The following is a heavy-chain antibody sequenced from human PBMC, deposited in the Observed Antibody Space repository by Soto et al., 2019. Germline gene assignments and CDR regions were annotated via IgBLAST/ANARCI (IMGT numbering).Heavy chain of an antibody. CDR1: GFTFSSHW. D-gene: IGHD2-15*01. CDR3: ARAPSHCSGGSCYFYYYYYMDV. CDR2: IKQDGSEK. V-gene: IGHV3-7*01. Sequence: EVQLVESGGGLVQPGGSLRLSCAASGFTFSSHWMSWVRQAPGKGLEWVANIKQDGSEKYYVDSVKGRFTISRDNAKNSLYLQMNSLRAEDTAVYYCARAPSHCSGGSCYFYYYYYMDVWGKGTTVTVSS. J-gene: IGHJ6*03.